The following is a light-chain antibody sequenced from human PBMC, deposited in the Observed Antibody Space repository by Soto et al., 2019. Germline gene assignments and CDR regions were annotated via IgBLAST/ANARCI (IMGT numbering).Light chain of an antibody. J-gene: IGLJ1*01. CDR3: SSYTNTMSYV. CDR2: DVY. CDR1: SSDVDAYDY. V-gene: IGLV2-14*03. Sequence: QSVLTQPASVSGSPGQSITISCTGTSSDVDAYDYVSWYQQHPGKAPKLMIYDVYARPSGVSHRFSGSKSGNTASLTISGLQSDEEADYYCSSYTNTMSYVFGTGTKVTVL.